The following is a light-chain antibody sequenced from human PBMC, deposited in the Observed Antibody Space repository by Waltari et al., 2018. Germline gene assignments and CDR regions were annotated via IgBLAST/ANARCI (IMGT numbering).Light chain of an antibody. CDR3: MQALQTPT. V-gene: IGKV2-28*01. Sequence: DIVMTQSPLSLPVTPEEPASISFRSSQSLLHSNGYNYLDWYLQKPGQSPQLLIYLGSNRASGVPDRFSGSGSGTDFTLKISRVEAEDVGVYYCMQALQTPTFGQGTKVEIK. CDR1: QSLLHSNGYNY. CDR2: LGS. J-gene: IGKJ1*01.